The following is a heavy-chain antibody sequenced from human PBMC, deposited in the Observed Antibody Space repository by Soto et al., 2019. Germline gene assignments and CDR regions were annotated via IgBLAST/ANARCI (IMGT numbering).Heavy chain of an antibody. CDR1: GFTFSDYG. D-gene: IGHD5-18*01. Sequence: GGSLRLSCAASGFTFSDYGIHWVRQAPGKGLEWVALILYDGSNKYYTDSVKGRFTISRDNPKNTLYLQMNSLRAEDTAVYYCAKERLSGYTYGSPYYYYYYGMDVWGQGTTVTVSS. J-gene: IGHJ6*02. CDR3: AKERLSGYTYGSPYYYYYYGMDV. CDR2: ILYDGSNK. V-gene: IGHV3-30*18.